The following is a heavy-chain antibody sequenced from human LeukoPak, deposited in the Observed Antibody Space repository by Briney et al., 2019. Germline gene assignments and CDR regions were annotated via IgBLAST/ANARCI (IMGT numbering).Heavy chain of an antibody. J-gene: IGHJ4*02. CDR1: GFTFSSYG. CDR3: AKDTAMEDYFDY. Sequence: PGGSLRLSCAASGFTFSSYGMHWVRQAPGKGLEWVAFIRYDGSNKYYADSVKGRFTISRDNSKNTLYLQMNSLRAEDTAVYYCAKDTAMEDYFDYWGQGTLVTVSS. D-gene: IGHD5-18*01. CDR2: IRYDGSNK. V-gene: IGHV3-30*02.